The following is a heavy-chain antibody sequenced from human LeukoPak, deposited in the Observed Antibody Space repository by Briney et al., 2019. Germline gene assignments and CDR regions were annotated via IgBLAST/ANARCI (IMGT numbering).Heavy chain of an antibody. CDR3: ARTSTYTADY. CDR1: GDSVFSNSAA. Sequence: SQTLSLTCAMSGDSVFSNSAAWNWIRQSLSRGLEWLGRTYYRSKWYYDYAVSVKSRITINPDTSKNQFSLQLNSVTPEDTAVYYCARTSTYTADYWGQGTLVTVSS. CDR2: TYYRSKWYY. J-gene: IGHJ4*02. D-gene: IGHD2-2*02. V-gene: IGHV6-1*01.